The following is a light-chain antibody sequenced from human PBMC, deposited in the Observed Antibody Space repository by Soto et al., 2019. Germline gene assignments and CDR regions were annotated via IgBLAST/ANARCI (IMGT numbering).Light chain of an antibody. Sequence: EIGMTQSPCTLSLSPGERATLSCRASQSVSSRLAWYQQKPGQAPRLLISGASSRATGIPDRFSGSGSGTDFTLTISRLEPEDFALYYCQHYVERSPITFGQGTRLEIK. CDR3: QHYVERSPIT. CDR2: GAS. J-gene: IGKJ5*01. V-gene: IGKV3-20*01. CDR1: QSVSSR.